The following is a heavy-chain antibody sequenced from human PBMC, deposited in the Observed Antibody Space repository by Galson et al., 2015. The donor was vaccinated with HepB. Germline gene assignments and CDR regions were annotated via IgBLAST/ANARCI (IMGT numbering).Heavy chain of an antibody. Sequence: SLRLSCAASGFTFSSYAMHWVRQAPGKGLEWVAVISYDGSNKYYADSVKGRFTISRDNSKNSLYLQMNSLRAEDTAVYYCARGRNIVPAGIDYWGQGTLVTVSS. J-gene: IGHJ4*02. V-gene: IGHV3-30-3*01. CDR3: ARGRNIVPAGIDY. CDR2: ISYDGSNK. CDR1: GFTFSSYA. D-gene: IGHD2-2*01.